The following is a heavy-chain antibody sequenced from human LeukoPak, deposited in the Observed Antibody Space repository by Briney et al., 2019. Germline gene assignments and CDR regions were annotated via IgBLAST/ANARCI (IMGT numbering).Heavy chain of an antibody. Sequence: GGSLRLSCAASGFSFSDFGMHWVRQAPGKGLEWVTLIRSVGSSIYYADSVKGRFTISRDNSRNTLYLQMNSLRVEDKAVYYCAKDRDEYGNDCWGQGILVTVST. CDR3: AKDRDEYGNDC. J-gene: IGHJ4*02. CDR1: GFSFSDFG. D-gene: IGHD4-11*01. V-gene: IGHV3-30*02. CDR2: IRSVGSSI.